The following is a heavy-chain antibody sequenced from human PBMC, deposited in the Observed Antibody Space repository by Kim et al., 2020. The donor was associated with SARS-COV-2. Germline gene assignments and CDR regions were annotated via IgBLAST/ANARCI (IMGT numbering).Heavy chain of an antibody. CDR2: IYPGDSDT. Sequence: GESLKISCKGSGYSFTSYWIGWVRQMPGKGLEWMGIIYPGDSDTRYSPSFQGQVTISADKSISTAYLQWSSLKASDTAMYYCARQRAEMATINAYNWFDPWGQGTLVTVSS. CDR3: ARQRAEMATINAYNWFDP. J-gene: IGHJ5*02. V-gene: IGHV5-51*01. D-gene: IGHD5-12*01. CDR1: GYSFTSYW.